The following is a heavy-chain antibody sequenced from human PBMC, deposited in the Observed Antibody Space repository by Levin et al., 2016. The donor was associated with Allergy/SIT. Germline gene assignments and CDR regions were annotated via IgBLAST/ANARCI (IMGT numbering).Heavy chain of an antibody. Sequence: WIRQPPGKGLEWVAVISYDGSNKYYADSVKGRFTISRDNSKNTLYLQMNSLRAEDTAVYYCAKAPIVVVPAAKGGMDVWGQGTTVRLL. D-gene: IGHD2-2*01. V-gene: IGHV3-30*18. CDR2: ISYDGSNK. J-gene: IGHJ6*02. CDR3: AKAPIVVVPAAKGGMDV.